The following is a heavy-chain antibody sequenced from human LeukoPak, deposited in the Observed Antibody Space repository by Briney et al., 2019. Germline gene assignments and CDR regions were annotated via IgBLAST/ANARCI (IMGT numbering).Heavy chain of an antibody. Sequence: SVKVSCKASGGTFSSYAISWVRQAPRQGLEWMGRIIPILGIANYAQKFQGRVTITADKSTSTAYMELSSLRSEDTAVYYCARDWVERHGDFDYWGQGTLVTVSS. CDR3: ARDWVERHGDFDY. J-gene: IGHJ4*02. D-gene: IGHD1-1*01. CDR1: GGTFSSYA. V-gene: IGHV1-69*04. CDR2: IIPILGIA.